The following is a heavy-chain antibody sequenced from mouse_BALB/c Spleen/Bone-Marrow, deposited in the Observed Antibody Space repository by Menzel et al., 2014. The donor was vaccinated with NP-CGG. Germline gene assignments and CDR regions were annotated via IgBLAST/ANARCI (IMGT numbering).Heavy chain of an antibody. CDR1: GFNIKDTY. J-gene: IGHJ3*01. CDR3: ASYYYGSSRFAY. D-gene: IGHD1-1*01. Sequence: VQLQQSGAELVKPGASVKLSCTASGFNIKDTYMHWVKQRPEQGLEWIGRIDPANGNTKYDPKFQGKATITADTSSNTAYLQLSKLTSEDTAVYYSASYYYGSSRFAYWGQGTLVTVSA. V-gene: IGHV14-3*02. CDR2: IDPANGNT.